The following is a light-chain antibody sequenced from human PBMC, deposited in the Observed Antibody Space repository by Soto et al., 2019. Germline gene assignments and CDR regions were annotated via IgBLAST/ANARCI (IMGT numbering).Light chain of an antibody. CDR3: MQALQVPRT. Sequence: DIVMTQSPLSLPVIPGEPASISCRSSQSLLSTNGKNYLDWYLQKPGQSPQLLMYFSSTRASGVPDRLSGSGSGTAFTLKISRVEAEDVGVYFFMQALQVPRTLGQGTQLEI. V-gene: IGKV2-28*01. J-gene: IGKJ2*01. CDR2: FSS. CDR1: QSLLSTNGKNY.